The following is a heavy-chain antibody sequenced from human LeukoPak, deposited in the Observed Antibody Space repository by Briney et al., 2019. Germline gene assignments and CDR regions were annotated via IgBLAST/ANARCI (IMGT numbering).Heavy chain of an antibody. D-gene: IGHD3-3*01. CDR2: IYYSGST. J-gene: IGHJ6*02. CDR3: ARVWSGHYYYYYGMDV. Sequence: PSETLSLTCTVSGGSISSGDYYWSWIRQPPGQGLEWIGYIYYSGSTYYNPSLKSRVTISVDTSKNQFSLKLSSVTAADTAVYYCARVWSGHYYYYYGMDVWGQGTTVTVSS. CDR1: GGSISSGDYY. V-gene: IGHV4-30-4*01.